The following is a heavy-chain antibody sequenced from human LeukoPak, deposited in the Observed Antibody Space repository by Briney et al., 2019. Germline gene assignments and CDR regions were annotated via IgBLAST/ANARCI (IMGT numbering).Heavy chain of an antibody. D-gene: IGHD5-12*01. CDR2: IIPIFGTA. Sequence: SVKVSCKASGGTFRSYAISWVRQAPGQGLEWMGGIIPIFGTANYAQKFQGRVTITADESTSTAYMELSSLRSEDTAVYYCARSSAGYSGYDLRWFDPWGQGTLVTVSS. J-gene: IGHJ5*02. CDR1: GGTFRSYA. CDR3: ARSSAGYSGYDLRWFDP. V-gene: IGHV1-69*01.